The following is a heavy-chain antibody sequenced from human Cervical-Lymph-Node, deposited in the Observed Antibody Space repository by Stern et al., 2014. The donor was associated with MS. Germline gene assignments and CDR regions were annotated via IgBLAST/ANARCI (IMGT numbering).Heavy chain of an antibody. J-gene: IGHJ6*02. CDR1: GGSISSGSYY. CDR2: IYTSGST. V-gene: IGHV4-61*02. Sequence: VQLQESGPGLVKPSQTLSLTCTVSGGSISSGSYYWSWIRQPAGKGLEWIGRIYTSGSTNYNPSLKSRVTISVDTPKTQFSRKLSFVTAADTAVYYCARDCRLRYFDNYGMDVWGQGTTVTVSS. D-gene: IGHD3-9*01. CDR3: ARDCRLRYFDNYGMDV.